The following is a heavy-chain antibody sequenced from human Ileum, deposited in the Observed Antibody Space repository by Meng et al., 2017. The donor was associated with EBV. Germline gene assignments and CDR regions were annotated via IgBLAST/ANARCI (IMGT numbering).Heavy chain of an antibody. V-gene: IGHV4-31*03. CDR3: ARASYGSGSPLGESWFDP. CDR1: GGSVSSGGYY. CDR2: IHSSGST. J-gene: IGHJ5*02. D-gene: IGHD3-10*01. Sequence: QGQRLEPGPGLVNPSQTLFLPCTVSGGSVSSGGYYWSWIRQHPGKGLEWIGYIHSSGSTYYNPSLRSRLTISVDTSKNQFSLKLSSVTAADTAVYYCARASYGSGSPLGESWFDPRGQGTLVTVSS.